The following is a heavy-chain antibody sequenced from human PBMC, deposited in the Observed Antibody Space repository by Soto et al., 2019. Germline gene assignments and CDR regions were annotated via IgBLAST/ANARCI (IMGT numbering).Heavy chain of an antibody. V-gene: IGHV1-18*01. D-gene: IGHD3-9*01. Sequence: QVQLVQSGGEVKKPGAAVMVSCKASGYTFTNYGISWVRQAPGQGLEWMGWISTSNSNTAYAQKFQDRVTMTTDTXXXXXXXXXXXXXXXXXXXXXXXXPXXVTRSYYFNGLDVWGQGTTVTVSS. CDR3: XXPXXVTRSYYFNGLDV. J-gene: IGHJ6*02. CDR1: GYTFTNYG. CDR2: ISTSNSNT.